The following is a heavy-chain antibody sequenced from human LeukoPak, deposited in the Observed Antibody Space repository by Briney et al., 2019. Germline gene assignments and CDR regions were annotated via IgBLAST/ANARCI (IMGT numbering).Heavy chain of an antibody. CDR1: GFTFSSYS. CDR3: ARAKRRGYYYDSSGYHPAGAFDI. V-gene: IGHV3-21*01. D-gene: IGHD3-22*01. CDR2: ISSSSSYI. J-gene: IGHJ3*02. Sequence: PGGSLRLSCAASGFTFSSYSMNWVRRAPGKGLEWVSSISSSSSYIYYADSVKGRFTISRDNAKNSLYLQMNSLRAEDTAVYYCARAKRRGYYYDSSGYHPAGAFDIWGQGTMVTVSS.